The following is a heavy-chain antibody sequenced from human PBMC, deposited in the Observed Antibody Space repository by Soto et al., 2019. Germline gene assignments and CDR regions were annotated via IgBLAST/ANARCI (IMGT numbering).Heavy chain of an antibody. V-gene: IGHV3-15*07. D-gene: IGHD3-22*01. Sequence: PGGSLRLSCAASGFTFSNAWMNWVRQAPGKGLEWVGRIKSKTDGGTTDYAAPVKGRFTISRDDSKNTLYLQMNSLKTEDTAVYYCTTTRYYYDSSGYYRVFLDYWGQGTPVTVSS. CDR2: IKSKTDGGTT. J-gene: IGHJ4*02. CDR1: GFTFSNAW. CDR3: TTTRYYYDSSGYYRVFLDY.